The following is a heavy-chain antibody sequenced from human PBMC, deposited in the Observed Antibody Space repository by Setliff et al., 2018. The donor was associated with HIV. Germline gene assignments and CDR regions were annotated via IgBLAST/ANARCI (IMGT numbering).Heavy chain of an antibody. J-gene: IGHJ6*03. V-gene: IGHV4-31*03. Sequence: SETLSLTCTFSGVTSGDYYWTWIQQHPVKGLEWIGYIYSSGTKYYNPSLKSRLAISLDTSKNQFSLNLKSVTAADAAVYYCARGFCSGGFCHPNFYHYIDVWGKGTTVTVSS. D-gene: IGHD2-15*01. CDR2: IYSSGTK. CDR1: GVTSGDYY. CDR3: ARGFCSGGFCHPNFYHYIDV.